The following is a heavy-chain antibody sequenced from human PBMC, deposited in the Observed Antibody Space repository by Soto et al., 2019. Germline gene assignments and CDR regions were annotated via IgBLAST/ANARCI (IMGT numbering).Heavy chain of an antibody. J-gene: IGHJ4*02. Sequence: VASVKVSCKASGYTFTNYAMHWVRQAPGQRLEWMGWINAGNGNTKYSQKFQGRVTITRDTSASTAYMDLSSLRSEDTAVYYCARGPGGPDGPGDYWGQGTLVTVSS. V-gene: IGHV1-3*01. CDR2: INAGNGNT. D-gene: IGHD2-15*01. CDR3: ARGPGGPDGPGDY. CDR1: GYTFTNYA.